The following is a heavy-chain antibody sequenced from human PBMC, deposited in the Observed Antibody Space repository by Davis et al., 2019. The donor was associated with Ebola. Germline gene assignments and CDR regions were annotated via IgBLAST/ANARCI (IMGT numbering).Heavy chain of an antibody. CDR2: VEHHGRT. J-gene: IGHJ4*02. Sequence: PGGSLRLSCSVSGTSISPYYWSWIRQTPGKGLDWIGYVEHHGRTEYIPSLNSRITISVDTSKSQVSLKLRSVTAADSAVYSCARGVYGAYFDYWGQGILVTVSS. CDR1: GTSISPYY. CDR3: ARGVYGAYFDY. D-gene: IGHD4-17*01. V-gene: IGHV4-59*01.